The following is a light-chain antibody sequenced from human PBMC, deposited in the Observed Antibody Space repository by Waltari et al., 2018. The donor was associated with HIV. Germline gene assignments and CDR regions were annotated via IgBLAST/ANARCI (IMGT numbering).Light chain of an antibody. CDR1: ALPKQY. J-gene: IGLJ3*02. CDR3: QSADSSGTWV. CDR2: KDT. V-gene: IGLV3-25*03. Sequence: SYELTQPPSVSVSPGQTARITCSGDALPKQYAYWYHQKPGQAPGLVIYKDTERPSGIPGRFSGSSSGTTVTLTISGVQAEDEADYYCQSADSSGTWVFGGGTKLTVL.